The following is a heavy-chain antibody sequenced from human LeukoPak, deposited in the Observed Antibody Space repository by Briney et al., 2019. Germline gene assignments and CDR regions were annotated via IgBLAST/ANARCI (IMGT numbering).Heavy chain of an antibody. CDR3: ARAPSEIGGYYPEYFRH. CDR2: IKSDGST. CDR1: GFTFSTHW. Sequence: PGGSLTLSCAASGFTFSTHWMHRVRQAPGKGLVWVSRIKSDGSTNYADSVKGRFTISRDNAKNTLSLQMNSLRPEDTGVYYCARAPSEIGGYYPEYFRHWGQGTLVTVSS. V-gene: IGHV3-74*01. D-gene: IGHD3-3*01. J-gene: IGHJ1*01.